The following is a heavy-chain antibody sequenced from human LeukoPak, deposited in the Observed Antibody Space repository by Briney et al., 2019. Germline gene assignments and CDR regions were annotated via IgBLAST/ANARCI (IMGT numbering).Heavy chain of an antibody. V-gene: IGHV3-20*04. J-gene: IGHJ5*02. Sequence: PGGSLRLSCEASGFIFDDYGMNWVRQAPGKGLEWVAGMYWNGGTAGYAVSVKGRISISRDNAKYSLYLQMKNLRVEDTALYYCVRHAPITGTSYSWFDPWGQGTLVTVSS. CDR2: MYWNGGTA. CDR1: GFIFDDYG. D-gene: IGHD1-7*01. CDR3: VRHAPITGTSYSWFDP.